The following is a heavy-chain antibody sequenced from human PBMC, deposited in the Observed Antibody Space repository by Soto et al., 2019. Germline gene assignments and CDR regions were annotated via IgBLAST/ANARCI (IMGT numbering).Heavy chain of an antibody. J-gene: IGHJ4*02. Sequence: SETLSLTCAVYGGSFSGYYWTWIRQPPGTGLEWIGEINHSGSTNYNPSLKSRVTISVDTSKNQFSLKLSSVTAADTAVYYCARHTSLTVTFDYWGQGTLVTVSS. CDR2: INHSGST. V-gene: IGHV4-34*01. CDR1: GGSFSGYY. D-gene: IGHD4-17*01. CDR3: ARHTSLTVTFDY.